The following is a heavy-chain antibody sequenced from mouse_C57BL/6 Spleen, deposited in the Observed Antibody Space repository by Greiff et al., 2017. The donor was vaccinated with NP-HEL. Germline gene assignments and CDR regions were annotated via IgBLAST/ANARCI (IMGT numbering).Heavy chain of an antibody. D-gene: IGHD1-1*01. V-gene: IGHV1-82*01. J-gene: IGHJ2*01. Sequence: QVQLQQSGPELVKPGASVKISCKASGYAFSSSWMNWVKQRPGKGLEWIGRIYPGDGDTNYNGKFKGKATLTADKSSSTAYMQLSSLTSEDSAVYFCARWDYGSSYGYFDYWGQGTTLTVSS. CDR2: IYPGDGDT. CDR3: ARWDYGSSYGYFDY. CDR1: GYAFSSSW.